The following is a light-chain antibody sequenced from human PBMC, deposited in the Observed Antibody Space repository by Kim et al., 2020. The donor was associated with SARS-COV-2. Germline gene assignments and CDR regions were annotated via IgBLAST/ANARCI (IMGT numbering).Light chain of an antibody. CDR2: EDN. J-gene: IGLJ3*02. Sequence: GKAVTICCTRSSGSIASNYVQWYQQRQGSYPTTVIYEDNRRPSAVPDRFSGSIDSSSTSASLTVSGLKTEDEADYYCQSDDSSAGVFGGGIQLTVL. CDR1: SGSIASNY. CDR3: QSDDSSAGV. V-gene: IGLV6-57*01.